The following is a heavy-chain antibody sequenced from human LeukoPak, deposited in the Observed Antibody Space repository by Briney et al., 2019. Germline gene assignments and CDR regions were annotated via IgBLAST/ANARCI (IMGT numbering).Heavy chain of an antibody. D-gene: IGHD3-22*01. CDR1: GGSISSSSYY. CDR2: IYYSGST. J-gene: IGHJ5*02. CDR3: ARGDSYDFQFDP. V-gene: IGHV4-39*07. Sequence: PSGTLSLTCAVSGGSISSSSYYWGWIRQPPGRGLEWIGIIYYSGSTYYNPSLKSRVTISVDTSKNQFSLKLSSVTAADTAVYYCARGDSYDFQFDPWGQGTLVTVSS.